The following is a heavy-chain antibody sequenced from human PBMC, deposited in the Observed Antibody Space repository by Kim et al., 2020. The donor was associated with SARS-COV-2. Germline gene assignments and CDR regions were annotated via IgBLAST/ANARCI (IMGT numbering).Heavy chain of an antibody. J-gene: IGHJ4*02. V-gene: IGHV5-10-1*01. Sequence: GESLKISCKGSGYSFTSYWISWVRQMPGKGLEWMGRIDPSDSYTNYSPSFQGHVTISADKSISTAYLQWSSLKASDTAMYYCARPGSYSSSWWVYWGQGTLVTVSS. D-gene: IGHD6-13*01. CDR1: GYSFTSYW. CDR3: ARPGSYSSSWWVY. CDR2: IDPSDSYT.